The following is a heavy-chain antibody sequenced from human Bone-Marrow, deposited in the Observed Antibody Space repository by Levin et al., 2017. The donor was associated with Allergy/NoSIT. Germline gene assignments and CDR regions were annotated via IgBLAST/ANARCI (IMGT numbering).Heavy chain of an antibody. CDR2: ITGSGSST. J-gene: IGHJ4*02. D-gene: IGHD3-22*01. V-gene: IGHV3-23*01. CDR1: GLTFSNYA. CDR3: AKGGAYYDSRGYFSIDY. Sequence: GGSLRLSCAASGLTFSNYAMSWVRQAPGKGLEWVSGITGSGSSTFYADSVKGRFTISRDSKDTLYLQMNSLRAEDTAVYYCAKGGAYYDSRGYFSIDYWGQGTLVTVSS.